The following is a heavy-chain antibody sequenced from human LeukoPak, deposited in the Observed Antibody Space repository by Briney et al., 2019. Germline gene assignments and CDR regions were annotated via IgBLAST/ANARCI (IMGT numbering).Heavy chain of an antibody. D-gene: IGHD3-3*01. V-gene: IGHV3-7*01. J-gene: IGHJ3*02. CDR3: ASPLRFLEWFDAFDI. Sequence: GGSLRLSCAASGFTFSSSWMSWVRQAPGKGLERVTNVNPDGSDKYYLDSVKGRFTISRDNSKNTLYLQMNSLRAEDTAVYYCASPLRFLEWFDAFDIWGQGTMVTVSS. CDR2: VNPDGSDK. CDR1: GFTFSSSW.